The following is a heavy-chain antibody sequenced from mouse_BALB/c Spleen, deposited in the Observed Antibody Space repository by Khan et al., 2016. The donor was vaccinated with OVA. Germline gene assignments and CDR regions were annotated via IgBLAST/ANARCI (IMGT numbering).Heavy chain of an antibody. CDR1: GYTFTSYW. Sequence: VQLQQSGAELANPGASVKMSCKASGYTFTSYWIHWVKQRPGQGLEWIGYINPSTGYTKYNQKFKDKATLTTDKSSSTAYMQMSSLTSEDSVVYYCTRRGLVGIFVYWGQGTLVTVSA. CDR3: TRRGLVGIFVY. CDR2: INPSTGYT. D-gene: IGHD1-1*02. J-gene: IGHJ3*01. V-gene: IGHV1-7*01.